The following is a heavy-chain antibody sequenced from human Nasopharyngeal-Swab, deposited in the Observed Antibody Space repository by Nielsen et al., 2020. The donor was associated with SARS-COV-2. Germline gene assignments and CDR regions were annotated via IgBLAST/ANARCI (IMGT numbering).Heavy chain of an antibody. V-gene: IGHV3-30*18. J-gene: IGHJ6*03. D-gene: IGHD4-11*01. CDR2: VSHDGTDK. CDR1: EFTFSDYA. CDR3: AKDGGLTTVTMTHYYYYYMDV. Sequence: SLKISCSASEFTFSDYAMHWVRQAPGKGLEWVTAVSHDGTDKNYADSVRGRFTISRDNSQNTLFLEMTSLRAEDTAVYFCAKDGGLTTVTMTHYYYYYMDVWGKGTTVTVSS.